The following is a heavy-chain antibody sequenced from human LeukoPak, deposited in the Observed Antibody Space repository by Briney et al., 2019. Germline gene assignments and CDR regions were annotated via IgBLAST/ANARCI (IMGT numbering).Heavy chain of an antibody. D-gene: IGHD6-13*01. CDR3: AISVVGIAAAGMFDY. J-gene: IGHJ4*02. CDR1: GYTFTSYG. CDR2: ISAYNGNT. V-gene: IGHV1-18*01. Sequence: ASVKVSCKASGYTFTSYGISWVRQAPGQGLEWMGWISAYNGNTNYAQKLQGRVTMTTDTSTSTAYMELRSLRSDDTAVYYCAISVVGIAAAGMFDYWGQGTLVTVSS.